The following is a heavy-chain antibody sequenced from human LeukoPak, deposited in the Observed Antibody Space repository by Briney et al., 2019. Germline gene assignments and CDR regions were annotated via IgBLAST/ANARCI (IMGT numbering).Heavy chain of an antibody. CDR2: IATTT. CDR3: VAEIGARDFGD. J-gene: IGHJ4*02. CDR1: GFTFSSYA. Sequence: GGSLRLSCAASGFTFSSYAMSWVRQAPGKGLEWVSNIATTTYYADSVKGRFTISRDNSKNTLYLQMNSLRADDTAVYYCVAEIGARDFGDWGQGTLVTVSS. V-gene: IGHV3-23*01. D-gene: IGHD3-10*01.